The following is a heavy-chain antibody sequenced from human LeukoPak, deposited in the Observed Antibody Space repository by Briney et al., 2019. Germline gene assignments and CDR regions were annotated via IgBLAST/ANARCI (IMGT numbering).Heavy chain of an antibody. CDR3: ARAKSSGWYQTFFDY. V-gene: IGHV1-18*01. CDR1: GYTFTNYG. CDR2: ISAYNGDT. D-gene: IGHD6-19*01. J-gene: IGHJ4*02. Sequence: PWASVKVSCKASGYTFTNYGITWVRQAPGQGLEWMGWISAYNGDTNYPQKLQGRVTMTTDTSTSTAYMELRSLRSDDTAVYYCARAKSSGWYQTFFDYWGQGTLVTVSS.